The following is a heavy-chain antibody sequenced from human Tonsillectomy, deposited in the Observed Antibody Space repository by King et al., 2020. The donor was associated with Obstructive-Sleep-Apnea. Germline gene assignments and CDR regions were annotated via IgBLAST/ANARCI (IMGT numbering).Heavy chain of an antibody. CDR3: ARESAYSSSWYENLDY. V-gene: IGHV5-51*01. CDR2: IYPDYSDT. Sequence: QLVQSGAEVKKPGESLKISCKGSGYSFTSYWIGWVRQMPGKGLEWMGIIYPDYSDTRYSPSFQAQVTISADKSITTAYLQWSGLKASDTAMYYCARESAYSSSWYENLDYWGQGTLVTVSS. CDR1: GYSFTSYW. D-gene: IGHD6-13*01. J-gene: IGHJ4*02.